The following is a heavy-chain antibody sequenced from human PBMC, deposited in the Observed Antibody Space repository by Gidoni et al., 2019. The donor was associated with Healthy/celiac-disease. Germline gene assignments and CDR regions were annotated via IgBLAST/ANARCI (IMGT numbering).Heavy chain of an antibody. J-gene: IGHJ4*02. Sequence: QVQLVESGGGVVQPGRSLSLSCAASGFTFSSYAMHWVRQAPGKGLEWVAVISYDGSNKYYADSVKGRFTISRDNSKNTLYLQMNSLRAEDTAVYYCARPLLAKNSTPDYWGQGTLVTVSS. CDR3: ARPLLAKNSTPDY. V-gene: IGHV3-30-3*01. CDR2: ISYDGSNK. D-gene: IGHD6-13*01. CDR1: GFTFSSYA.